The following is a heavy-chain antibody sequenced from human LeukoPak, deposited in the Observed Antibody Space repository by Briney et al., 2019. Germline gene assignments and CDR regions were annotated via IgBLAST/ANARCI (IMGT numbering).Heavy chain of an antibody. J-gene: IGHJ4*02. D-gene: IGHD2-21*02. CDR1: GGSFSGYY. CDR3: AGAYCGGDCYLDY. Sequence: SETLSLTCAVYGGSFSGYYWSWIRQPPGKGLEWIGEINHSGSTNYNPSLKSRVTISVDTSKNQFSLKLSSVTAADTAVYYCAGAYCGGDCYLDYWGQGTLVAVSS. CDR2: INHSGST. V-gene: IGHV4-34*01.